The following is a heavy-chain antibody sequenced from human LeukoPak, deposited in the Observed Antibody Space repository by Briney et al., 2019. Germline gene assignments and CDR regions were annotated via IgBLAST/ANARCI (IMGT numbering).Heavy chain of an antibody. CDR3: AKYGSGSYYNGQFDY. CDR2: ISGSGGST. Sequence: PGGSLRLSCAASGFTFSSYAMSWVGQAPGKGLEWVSAISGSGGSTYYADSVKGRFTISRDNSKNTLYLQMNSLRAEDTAVYYCAKYGSGSYYNGQFDYWGQGTLVTVSS. CDR1: GFTFSSYA. V-gene: IGHV3-23*01. D-gene: IGHD3-10*01. J-gene: IGHJ4*02.